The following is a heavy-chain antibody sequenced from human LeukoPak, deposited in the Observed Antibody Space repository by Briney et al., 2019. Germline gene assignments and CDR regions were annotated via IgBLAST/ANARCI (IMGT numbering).Heavy chain of an antibody. V-gene: IGHV4-39*07. D-gene: IGHD6-6*01. CDR2: IYYSGST. J-gene: IGHJ6*03. CDR1: GGSISSSSYY. CDR3: ARVPSIAARQPPYYMDV. Sequence: SETLSLTCTVSGGSISSSSYYWGWFRQPPGNGLEWIGSIYYSGSTYYNPSLKSRVTISVDTSKNQFSLKLSSVTAADTAVYYCARVPSIAARQPPYYMDVWGKGTTVTVSS.